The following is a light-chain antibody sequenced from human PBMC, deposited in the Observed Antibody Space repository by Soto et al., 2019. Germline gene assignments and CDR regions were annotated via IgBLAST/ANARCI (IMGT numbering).Light chain of an antibody. CDR3: LQDINYPWT. CDR1: QSVRNA. V-gene: IGKV1-6*01. CDR2: GAS. J-gene: IGKJ1*01. Sequence: AIQMTQSPSSLSASVGDRVTISCGASQSVRNALGWYQQKPGKPPKVLIYGASNLQSGVPPRFSGSGSGIDFTLAISSLQPEDSATYYCLQDINYPWTFGQGTKVDIK.